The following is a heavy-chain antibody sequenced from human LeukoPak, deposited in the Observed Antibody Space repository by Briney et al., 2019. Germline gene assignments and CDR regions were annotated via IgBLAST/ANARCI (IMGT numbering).Heavy chain of an antibody. CDR2: INPNSGGT. CDR1: GYTFTGYY. CDR3: ARPKYYYGSASPWVFDY. V-gene: IGHV1-2*02. D-gene: IGHD3-10*01. Sequence: GASVKVSCKASGYTFTGYYMHWVRQAPGQGLEWMGWINPNSGGTNYAQKFQGRVTMTRDTSISTAYMELSRLRSDDTAVYYCARPKYYYGSASPWVFDYWGQGTLVTVSS. J-gene: IGHJ4*02.